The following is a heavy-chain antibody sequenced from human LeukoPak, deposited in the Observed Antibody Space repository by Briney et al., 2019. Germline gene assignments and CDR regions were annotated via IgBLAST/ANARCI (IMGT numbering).Heavy chain of an antibody. Sequence: SETLSLTCTVSGGSISSSSYYWGWIRQPPGKGLEWIGNIYYSGSTYYSPSLKSRVTISVDTSKNQFSLKLSSVTAADTAVYYCARPVPSRLGWFDPWGQGTLVTVSS. J-gene: IGHJ5*02. CDR3: ARPVPSRLGWFDP. CDR1: GGSISSSSYY. V-gene: IGHV4-39*01. D-gene: IGHD1-1*01. CDR2: IYYSGST.